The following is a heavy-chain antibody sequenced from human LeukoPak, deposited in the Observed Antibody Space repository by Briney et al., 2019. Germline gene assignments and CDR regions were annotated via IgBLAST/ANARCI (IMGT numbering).Heavy chain of an antibody. Sequence: GGSLRLSCAASGFTFSDYYMSWIRQAPGKGLEWVSYISSSGSTIYYADSVKGRFTISRDNAKNSLYLQMNSLRAEDTAVYYCARDVRFNGSGSFPAGRDYHGMDVWGQGTTVTVSS. D-gene: IGHD3-10*01. V-gene: IGHV3-11*01. CDR2: ISSSGSTI. J-gene: IGHJ6*02. CDR1: GFTFSDYY. CDR3: ARDVRFNGSGSFPAGRDYHGMDV.